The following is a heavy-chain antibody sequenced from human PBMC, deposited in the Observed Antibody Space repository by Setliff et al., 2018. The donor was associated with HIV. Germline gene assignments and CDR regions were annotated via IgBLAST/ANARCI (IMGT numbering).Heavy chain of an antibody. CDR3: ARGEGTTWDLAEYFQH. Sequence: ASETLSLTCTVSGVSVSSGGYYWSWIRQHPGKGLEWIGYVYHTATTYFNPSLKSRITISVDTSKNQFSLKLGFVTAADTAVYYGARGEGTTWDLAEYFQHWGHGTLVTVSS. D-gene: IGHD2-2*01. CDR1: GVSVSSGGYY. V-gene: IGHV4-31*03. J-gene: IGHJ1*01. CDR2: VYHTATT.